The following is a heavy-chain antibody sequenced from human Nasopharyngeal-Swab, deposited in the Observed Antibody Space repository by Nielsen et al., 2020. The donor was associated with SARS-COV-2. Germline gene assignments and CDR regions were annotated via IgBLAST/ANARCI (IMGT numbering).Heavy chain of an antibody. Sequence: WIRQPPGKGLEWIGYIYYSGSTYYNPSLKSRVTISVDTSMNQFPLKLSSVTAADTAVYYCARDGYGSGSYSNWGQGTLVTVSS. D-gene: IGHD3-10*01. V-gene: IGHV4-30-4*01. J-gene: IGHJ4*02. CDR2: IYYSGST. CDR3: ARDGYGSGSYSN.